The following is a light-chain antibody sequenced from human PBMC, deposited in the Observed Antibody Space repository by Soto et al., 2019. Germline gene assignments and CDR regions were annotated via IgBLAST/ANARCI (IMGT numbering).Light chain of an antibody. CDR3: TSYTTRSTQV. CDR2: DVN. Sequence: QSALTQPASVSGSPGQSITISCTGTSSDVAYYNYVSWYQHHPGKAPKLIIYDVNNRPSGVSNRFSGSKSGNTASLTISGLQAEDEADYYCTSYTTRSTQVFGGGTKLTVL. V-gene: IGLV2-14*01. CDR1: SSDVAYYNY. J-gene: IGLJ3*02.